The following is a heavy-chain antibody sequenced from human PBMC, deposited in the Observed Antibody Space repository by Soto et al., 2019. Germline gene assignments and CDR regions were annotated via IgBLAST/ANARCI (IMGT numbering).Heavy chain of an antibody. Sequence: QVQLQESGPGLVKPSDTLSLICAVSGYSITSSNWWGWIRQSPGKGLEWIGYIHYSGSTYYNPSLKSRVTMSVDTSKNQFSLKLSSVTAVDTAVYYCASRDAAGWYFGLWGRGTLVTVSS. D-gene: IGHD6-25*01. CDR3: ASRDAAGWYFGL. CDR1: GYSITSSNW. J-gene: IGHJ2*01. CDR2: IHYSGST. V-gene: IGHV4-28*01.